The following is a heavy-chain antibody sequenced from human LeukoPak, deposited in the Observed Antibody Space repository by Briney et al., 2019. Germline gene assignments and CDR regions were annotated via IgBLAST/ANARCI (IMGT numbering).Heavy chain of an antibody. V-gene: IGHV1-69*04. J-gene: IGHJ4*02. D-gene: IGHD6-6*01. CDR2: IIPIFGIA. CDR3: AREEAARPFDY. CDR1: GGTFSSYA. Sequence: SVKVSCKASGGTFSSYAISWVRQAPGQGLEWMGRIIPIFGIANYAQKFQGRVTITADKSTSTAYMELSSLRSEDTAVYYCAREEAARPFDYWGQGTLVIVSS.